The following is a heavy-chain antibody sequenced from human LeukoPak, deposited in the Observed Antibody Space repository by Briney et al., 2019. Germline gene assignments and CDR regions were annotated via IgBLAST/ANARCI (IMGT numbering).Heavy chain of an antibody. CDR2: INHSGST. CDR1: GGSFSGYY. CDR3: ARGSRGSGASCYRN. V-gene: IGHV4-34*01. J-gene: IGHJ4*02. Sequence: PSETLSLTCVVSGGSFSGYYWSWLRQPPGKGLEWVGEINHSGSTNYNPSLKSRVTISVDTSKNQFSLKLTSVPPADTAVDYFARGSRGSGASCYRNWGQGTLGTVSS. D-gene: IGHD2-15*01.